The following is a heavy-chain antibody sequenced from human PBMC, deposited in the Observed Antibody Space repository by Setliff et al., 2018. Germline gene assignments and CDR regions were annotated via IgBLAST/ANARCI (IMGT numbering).Heavy chain of an antibody. D-gene: IGHD2-15*01. Sequence: PGGSLRLSCEASGFTVSNYWRSWVRQTAGKGLEWVAYIKQDGSEKYYADSVKGRFTISRDNAKNTLYLQMNTLRAEDTAVYYCARDGGSGGRSYYYMDVWGKGTTVTVSS. CDR2: IKQDGSEK. V-gene: IGHV3-7*01. CDR1: GFTVSNYW. CDR3: ARDGGSGGRSYYYMDV. J-gene: IGHJ6*03.